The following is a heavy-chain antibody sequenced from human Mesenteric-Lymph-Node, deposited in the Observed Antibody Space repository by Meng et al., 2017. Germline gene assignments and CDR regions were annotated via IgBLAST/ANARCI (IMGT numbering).Heavy chain of an antibody. Sequence: LTESVPRLVTPSGTPSLTCAVSGGSISSSNWWSWVRQPPGKGLEWIGEIYHSGSTNYNPSLKSRVTISVDKSKNQFSLNLSSVTAADTAVYYCARVGQWLPIDYWGQGTLVTVSS. V-gene: IGHV4-4*02. CDR3: ARVGQWLPIDY. CDR1: GGSISSSNW. J-gene: IGHJ4*02. CDR2: IYHSGST. D-gene: IGHD6-19*01.